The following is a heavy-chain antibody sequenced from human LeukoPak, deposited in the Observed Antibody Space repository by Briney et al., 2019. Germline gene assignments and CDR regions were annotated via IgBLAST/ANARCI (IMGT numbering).Heavy chain of an antibody. V-gene: IGHV4-34*01. CDR3: ARGLRYFDWLCNGFDP. CDR2: INHSGST. CDR1: GGSFSGYY. D-gene: IGHD3-9*01. J-gene: IGHJ5*02. Sequence: SETLSLTCAVYGGSFSGYYWSWIRQPPGEGLEWVGEINHSGSTNYNPYLKSRVTISVDTSKNQFSLKLSSVTAADTAVYYCARGLRYFDWLCNGFDPWGQGTLVTVSS.